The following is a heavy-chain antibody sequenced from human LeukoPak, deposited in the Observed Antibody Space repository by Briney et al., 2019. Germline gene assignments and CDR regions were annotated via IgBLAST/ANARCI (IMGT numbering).Heavy chain of an antibody. J-gene: IGHJ4*02. Sequence: GSVKVSCKASGYTFTSYYMHWVRQAPGQGLEWMGIINPSGGSTSYAQKFQGRVTMTRDTSTSTVYMELSSLRSEDTAVYYCARDSSGIVGAASLDYWGQGTLVTVSS. CDR3: ARDSSGIVGAASLDY. CDR2: INPSGGST. CDR1: GYTFTSYY. V-gene: IGHV1-46*01. D-gene: IGHD1-26*01.